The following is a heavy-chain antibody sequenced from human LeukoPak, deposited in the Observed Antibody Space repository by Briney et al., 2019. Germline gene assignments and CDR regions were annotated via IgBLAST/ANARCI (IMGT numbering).Heavy chain of an antibody. CDR3: ARIGPYYDFWSGYYTGHWFDP. J-gene: IGHJ5*02. Sequence: SETLSLTCTVSGGSIGTYSWNWIRQPPGKGLEWIGYIYYSGSTNYNPSLKSRVTISVDTSKNQFSLKLSSVTAADTAVYYCARIGPYYDFWSGYYTGHWFDPWGQGTLVTVSS. V-gene: IGHV4-59*08. CDR2: IYYSGST. D-gene: IGHD3-3*01. CDR1: GGSIGTYS.